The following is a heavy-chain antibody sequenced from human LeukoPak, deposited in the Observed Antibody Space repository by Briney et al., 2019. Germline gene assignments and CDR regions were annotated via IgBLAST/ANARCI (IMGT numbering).Heavy chain of an antibody. CDR2: INHSGST. J-gene: IGHJ4*02. CDR1: GGSFSGYY. Sequence: SETLSLTCAVYGGSFSGYYWSWLRPPPGKGLEWLGEINHSGSTNYNPSLKSRVTISLDTSKNQFSLKLSSVSAADTAVYYCARDTKFSSQPPDFFDSWGQGTLVTVSS. V-gene: IGHV4-34*01. CDR3: ARDTKFSSQPPDFFDS. D-gene: IGHD6-6*01.